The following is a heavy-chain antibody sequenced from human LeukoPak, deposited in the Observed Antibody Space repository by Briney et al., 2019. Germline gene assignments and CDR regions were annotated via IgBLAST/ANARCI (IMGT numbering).Heavy chain of an antibody. J-gene: IGHJ4*02. CDR3: AREGLYSSSSSDY. CDR2: IKQDGSEK. Sequence: GGSLRLSCAASGFTFTNYWMNWVRQAPGKGLEWVASIKQDGSEKYYVDSVKGRFTISRDNAENSLYLQMNSLRVEDTAVYYCAREGLYSSSSSDYWGQGTLVTVSS. V-gene: IGHV3-7*01. CDR1: GFTFTNYW. D-gene: IGHD6-6*01.